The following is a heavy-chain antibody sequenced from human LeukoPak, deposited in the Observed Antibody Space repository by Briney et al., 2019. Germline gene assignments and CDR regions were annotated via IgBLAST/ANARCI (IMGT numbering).Heavy chain of an antibody. CDR1: GFTFSSYS. J-gene: IGHJ3*02. Sequence: PGGSLRLSCAASGFTFSSYSMNWVRQAPGKGLEWVSSISSSGSYIYYADSVKGRFTISRDNAKNSLYLQMNSLRAEDTAVYYCARDWATSDAFDIWGQGTMVTVSS. CDR3: ARDWATSDAFDI. V-gene: IGHV3-21*01. D-gene: IGHD5-12*01. CDR2: ISSSGSYI.